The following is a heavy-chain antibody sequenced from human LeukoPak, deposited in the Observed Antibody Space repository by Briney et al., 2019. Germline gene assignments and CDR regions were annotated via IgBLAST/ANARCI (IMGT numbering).Heavy chain of an antibody. Sequence: GASVKVSCKASGYTFTSYYMHRVRQAPGQGLEWMGIINPSGGSTSYAQKFQGRVTMTRDTSTSTVYMELSSLRSEDTAVYYCAGSYGDYVPPYNDAFDIWGQGTMVTVSS. CDR3: AGSYGDYVPPYNDAFDI. D-gene: IGHD4-17*01. J-gene: IGHJ3*02. V-gene: IGHV1-46*01. CDR2: INPSGGST. CDR1: GYTFTSYY.